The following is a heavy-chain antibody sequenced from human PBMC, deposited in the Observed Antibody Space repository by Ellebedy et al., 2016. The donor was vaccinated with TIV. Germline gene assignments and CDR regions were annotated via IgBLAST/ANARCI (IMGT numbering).Heavy chain of an antibody. CDR2: IYPGDSDT. V-gene: IGHV5-51*01. J-gene: IGHJ3*02. D-gene: IGHD2-15*01. CDR1: GYSFTSYW. Sequence: GGSLRLSXKGSGYSFTSYWIGWVRQMPGKGLEWMGIIYPGDSDTRYSPSFQGQVTISADKSISTAYLQWSSLKASDTAMYYCARQYCSGGSCYSGAFDIWGQGTMVTVSS. CDR3: ARQYCSGGSCYSGAFDI.